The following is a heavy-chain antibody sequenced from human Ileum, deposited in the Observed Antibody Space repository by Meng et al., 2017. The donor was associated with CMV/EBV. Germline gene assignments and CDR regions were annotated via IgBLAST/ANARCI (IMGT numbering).Heavy chain of an antibody. J-gene: IGHJ6*02. Sequence: GESLKISCAASGFTFSSYAMYWVRQAPGKGLEWVAVISYDGSNKYYADSVKCRFTISRDNSKNTLYLQMNSLRAEDTAVYYCARDLGFYDFWSDNSTVYGMDVWGQGTSVTVSS. CDR2: ISYDGSNK. D-gene: IGHD3-3*01. V-gene: IGHV3-30*04. CDR1: GFTFSSYA. CDR3: ARDLGFYDFWSDNSTVYGMDV.